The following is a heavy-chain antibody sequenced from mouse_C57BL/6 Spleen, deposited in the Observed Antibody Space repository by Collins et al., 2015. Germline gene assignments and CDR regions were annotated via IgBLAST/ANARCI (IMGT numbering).Heavy chain of an antibody. CDR3: ARRNDYYGSSYGYFDV. D-gene: IGHD1-1*01. CDR2: IYPGSGST. Sequence: QVQLQQPGAELVKPGASVKMSCKASGYTFTSYWITWVKQRPGQGLEWIGEIYPGSGSTNYNEKFKSKATLTADKSSSTAYMQLSSLTSEDSAVYFCARRNDYYGSSYGYFDVWGTGTTVTVSS. J-gene: IGHJ1*03. V-gene: IGHV1-55*01. CDR1: GYTFTSYW.